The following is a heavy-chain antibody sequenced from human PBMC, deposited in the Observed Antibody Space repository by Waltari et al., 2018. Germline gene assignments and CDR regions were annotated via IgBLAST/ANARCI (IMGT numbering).Heavy chain of an antibody. D-gene: IGHD6-13*01. CDR1: GLSFSNYW. CDR3: TRGGRDSSWYWRD. V-gene: IGHV3-7*01. J-gene: IGHJ4*02. Sequence: EVQLVESGGGLAQPGGSLRLSCAASGLSFSNYWMTWVRQASGKGPEWVAKIKQEGSEKYYMDSVKGRFTISRDNAKNSLYLQMNNLRVEDTAVYYCTRGGRDSSWYWRDWGQGTLVTVSS. CDR2: IKQEGSEK.